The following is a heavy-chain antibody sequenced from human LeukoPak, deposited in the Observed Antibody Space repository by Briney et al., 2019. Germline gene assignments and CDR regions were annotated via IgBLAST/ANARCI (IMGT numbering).Heavy chain of an antibody. CDR3: ARLVPAAI. V-gene: IGHV4-61*02. CDR1: GGSISGGSYY. D-gene: IGHD2-2*01. J-gene: IGHJ4*02. CDR2: IYTSGST. Sequence: SETLSLTCTVSGGSISGGSYYWSWNRQPAGKGLEWIGRIYTSGSTNYNPSLKSRVTISVDTSKNQFSLKLSSVTAADTAVYYCARLVPAAIWGEATLVTVSS.